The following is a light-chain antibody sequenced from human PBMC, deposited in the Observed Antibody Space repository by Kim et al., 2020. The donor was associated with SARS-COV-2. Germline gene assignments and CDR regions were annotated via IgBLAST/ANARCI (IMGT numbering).Light chain of an antibody. CDR2: GAS. CDR3: QQYGSSPRT. V-gene: IGKV3-20*01. J-gene: IGKJ1*01. CDR1: QSVSSSY. Sequence: SPGERATRSCRASQSVSSSYLAWYQQKPGQAPRLLIYGASSRTTGIPDRFSGSGSVTDFTLTISRLEPEDFAVYYCQQYGSSPRTFGQGTKVEIK.